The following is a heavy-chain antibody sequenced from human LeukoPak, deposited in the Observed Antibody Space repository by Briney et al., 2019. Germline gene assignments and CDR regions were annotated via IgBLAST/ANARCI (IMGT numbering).Heavy chain of an antibody. V-gene: IGHV3-23*01. CDR3: AKDGKGAPVAGTGYFDY. D-gene: IGHD6-19*01. CDR2: ISGSGGNT. J-gene: IGHJ4*02. Sequence: GGSLRLSCAASGFTFSSYAMSWVRQAPGKGLEWVSVISGSGGNTYYADSVKGWFTISRDNSKNTLYPQMNSLRAEDTAIYYCAKDGKGAPVAGTGYFDYWGQGTLVTVSS. CDR1: GFTFSSYA.